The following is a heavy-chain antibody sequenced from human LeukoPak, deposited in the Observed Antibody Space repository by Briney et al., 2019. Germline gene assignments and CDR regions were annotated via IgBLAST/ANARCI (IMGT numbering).Heavy chain of an antibody. Sequence: PGGSLRLSCAASGFTFSSYSMNWVRQAPGKGLEWVSSISSSSSYIYYADSVKGRFTISRDNAKNSLYLQMNSLRAEDTAVYYCARGAYDSSEVDVWGKGTTVTVSS. D-gene: IGHD3-22*01. V-gene: IGHV3-21*01. CDR3: ARGAYDSSEVDV. J-gene: IGHJ6*04. CDR2: ISSSSSYI. CDR1: GFTFSSYS.